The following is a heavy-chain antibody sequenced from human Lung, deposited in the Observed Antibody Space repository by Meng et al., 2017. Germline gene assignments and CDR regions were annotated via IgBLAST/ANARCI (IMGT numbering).Heavy chain of an antibody. J-gene: IGHJ5*02. CDR2: IYHSGRI. CDR1: GGSIGIING. V-gene: IGHV4-4*02. D-gene: IGHD3-3*01. Sequence: PAGSLSLPCPISGGSIGIINGWSWVGQSPGKGLEWIGEIYHSGRINYNPSLESRVTISLDKSQNHFSLKVKSVTAADTAVYYCVRGGQDQAYYDFWSGPFDPWGQGTLVTVSS. CDR3: VRGGQDQAYYDFWSGPFDP.